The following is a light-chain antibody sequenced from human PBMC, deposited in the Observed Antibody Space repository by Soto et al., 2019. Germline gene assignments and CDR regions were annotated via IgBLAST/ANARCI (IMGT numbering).Light chain of an antibody. Sequence: DIQMTQSPSTLSASVGDTVTITCRASQTIYTWLAWYQQKPGKAPKVIIYDASTLESGVPSRFSGSGSGTEFTLTISSLQPDDFATSYCQQYNDYSPYTFGQGTKVQI. CDR1: QTIYTW. CDR3: QQYNDYSPYT. J-gene: IGKJ2*01. V-gene: IGKV1-5*01. CDR2: DAS.